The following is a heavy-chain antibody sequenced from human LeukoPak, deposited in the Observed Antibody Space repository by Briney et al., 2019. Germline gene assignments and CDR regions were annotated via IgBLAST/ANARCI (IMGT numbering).Heavy chain of an antibody. CDR2: ISYDGSNK. V-gene: IGHV3-30-3*01. CDR1: GFTFSSYA. D-gene: IGHD2-2*02. J-gene: IGHJ3*02. CDR3: ARVLIVVVPAAIRNDAFDI. Sequence: PGGSLRLSCAASGFTFSSYAMHWVRQAPGKGLEWVAVISYDGSNKYYADSVKGRFTISRDNSKNTLYLQMNSLRAEDTAVYYCARVLIVVVPAAIRNDAFDIWGQGTMVTVSS.